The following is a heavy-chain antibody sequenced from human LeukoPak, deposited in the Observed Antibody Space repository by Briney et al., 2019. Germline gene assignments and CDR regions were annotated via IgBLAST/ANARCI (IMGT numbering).Heavy chain of an antibody. CDR3: AKGYGFDSSGSEHYFED. CDR2: ISYDGSNK. CDR1: GFTFSNYG. D-gene: IGHD3-22*01. Sequence: GGSLRLSCAASGFTFSNYGMHWVRQAPGKGLEWVAVISYDGSNKYYAESVKGRFTISRDNSKNTLYLQMNSLRAEDTAVYYCAKGYGFDSSGSEHYFEDWGQGILVTVSS. V-gene: IGHV3-30*18. J-gene: IGHJ4*02.